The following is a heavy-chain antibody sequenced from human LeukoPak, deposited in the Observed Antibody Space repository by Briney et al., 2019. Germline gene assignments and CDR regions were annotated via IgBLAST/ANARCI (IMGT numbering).Heavy chain of an antibody. V-gene: IGHV3-74*01. CDR1: GFTFSSYW. Sequence: GGSLRLSCAASGFTFSSYWMRWVRQAPGKGLAWVSRINSDGSSTSYAASVKGRFTISRDNAKNTLYLQMNSLRAEATAVYYCARGTYGSGSYDVDYWGQGTLVTVSS. CDR2: INSDGSST. J-gene: IGHJ4*02. CDR3: ARGTYGSGSYDVDY. D-gene: IGHD3-10*01.